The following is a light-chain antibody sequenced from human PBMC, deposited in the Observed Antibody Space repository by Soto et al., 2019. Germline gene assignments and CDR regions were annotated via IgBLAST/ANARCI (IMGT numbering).Light chain of an antibody. J-gene: IGLJ2*01. CDR1: SSDIGAGYD. Sequence: QSVLTQPPSVSGAPGQRVTISCTGSSSDIGAGYDVQWYQLLPGTAPRLLIYGNNNRASGVPDRFSGSKSGTSASLAITGLQAADEADYYCQSYDSGLSAVVFAGGTQLTVL. V-gene: IGLV1-40*01. CDR2: GNN. CDR3: QSYDSGLSAVV.